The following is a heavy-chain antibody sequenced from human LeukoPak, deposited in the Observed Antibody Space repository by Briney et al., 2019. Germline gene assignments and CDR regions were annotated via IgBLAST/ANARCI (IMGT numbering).Heavy chain of an antibody. Sequence: GASVKVSCKASGYTFTDYYIHWVRQAPGQGLEWMGWINPNSGGTNYAQKFQGRVTMTRDTSISTAYMELSRLRSDDTAVYYCARGVFRQKYYLDYWGQGTLVTVSS. CDR2: INPNSGGT. CDR3: ARGVFRQKYYLDY. D-gene: IGHD3-3*01. V-gene: IGHV1-2*02. CDR1: GYTFTDYY. J-gene: IGHJ4*02.